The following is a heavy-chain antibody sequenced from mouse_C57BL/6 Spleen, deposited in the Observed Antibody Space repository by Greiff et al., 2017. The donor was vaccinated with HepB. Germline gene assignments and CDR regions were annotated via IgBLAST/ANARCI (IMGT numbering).Heavy chain of an antibody. CDR3: ARNSNYPYYCDY. Sequence: QVQLQQPGAELVRPGSSVKLSCKASGYTFTSYWMHRVKQRPIQGLEWIGNIDPSDSETHYNQKFKDKATLTVDKSSSTAYMQRSSLTSEDSAVYYCARNSNYPYYCDYWGQGTTLTVSS. J-gene: IGHJ2*01. V-gene: IGHV1-52*01. D-gene: IGHD2-5*01. CDR1: GYTFTSYW. CDR2: IDPSDSET.